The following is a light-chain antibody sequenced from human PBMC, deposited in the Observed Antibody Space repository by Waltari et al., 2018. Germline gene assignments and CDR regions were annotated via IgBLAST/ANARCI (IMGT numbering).Light chain of an antibody. V-gene: IGKV3-20*01. CDR1: QSVSRRD. CDR2: CAS. J-gene: IGKJ1*01. Sequence: EIVLTQSPGTLSLSPXXXATLSGRASQSVSRRDLALYQQKPGQAPSLLIYCASSRATGIPDRFSGSGSGTDFTLTISRLEPEDFAVYYCQQYGSSPQTFGQGTKVEIK. CDR3: QQYGSSPQT.